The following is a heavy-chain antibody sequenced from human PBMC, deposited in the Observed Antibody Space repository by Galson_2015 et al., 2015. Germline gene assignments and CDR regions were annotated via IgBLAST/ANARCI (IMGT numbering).Heavy chain of an antibody. J-gene: IGHJ5*02. D-gene: IGHD3-16*01. V-gene: IGHV3-13*01. Sequence: SLRLSCAASGFTVSSYGMHWVRQATGKGLEWVSAIGTAGDTYYADSVKGRFTISRENAKNSLYLQMNSLRAEDTAMYYCARSGGGEGVRCIDVWGQGTLVTVSS. CDR2: IGTAGDT. CDR3: ARSGGGEGVRCIDV. CDR1: GFTVSSYG.